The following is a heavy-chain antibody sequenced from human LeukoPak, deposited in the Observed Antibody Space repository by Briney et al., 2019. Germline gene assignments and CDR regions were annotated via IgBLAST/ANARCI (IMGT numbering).Heavy chain of an antibody. CDR3: ARDPRPVAATQTFDY. Sequence: PGGSLRLSCAASGFTFSSYWMSWVRQAPGKGLEWVANIKQDGSEKYYVDSVKGRFTISRDNAKNSLYLQMNSLRAEDTAVYYCARDPRPVAATQTFDYWGQGTLVTVSS. V-gene: IGHV3-7*01. CDR1: GFTFSSYW. D-gene: IGHD2-15*01. J-gene: IGHJ4*02. CDR2: IKQDGSEK.